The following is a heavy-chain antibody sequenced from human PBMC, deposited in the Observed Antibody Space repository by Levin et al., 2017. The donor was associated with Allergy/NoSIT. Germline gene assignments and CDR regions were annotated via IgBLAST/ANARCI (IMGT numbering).Heavy chain of an antibody. V-gene: IGHV1-69*13. Sequence: SVKVSCKASGDIFGPYGMNWVRQAPGQGLEWMGGIIPAFGTANYTEKFQGRLTITADEFTSTVYMELSDLRSQDTAVYFCTRPIVVVPAAMRRRNYYYYYGMDVWGQGTAVTVSS. J-gene: IGHJ6*02. CDR1: GDIFGPYG. CDR2: IIPAFGTA. CDR3: TRPIVVVPAAMRRRNYYYYYGMDV. D-gene: IGHD2-2*01.